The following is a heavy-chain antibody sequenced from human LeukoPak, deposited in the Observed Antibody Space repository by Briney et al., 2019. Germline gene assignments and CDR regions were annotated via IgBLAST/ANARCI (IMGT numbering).Heavy chain of an antibody. Sequence: PSETLSLTCTVSGGSISSHYWSWIRQPPGKGLEWIVYIYYSGSTNYNPSLKSRVTISVDTSKNQFSLELSSVTAADTAVYYCARGHAPRGYSYGTFDYWGQGSLVTVSS. J-gene: IGHJ4*02. CDR1: GGSISSHY. CDR2: IYYSGST. D-gene: IGHD5-18*01. V-gene: IGHV4-59*11. CDR3: ARGHAPRGYSYGTFDY.